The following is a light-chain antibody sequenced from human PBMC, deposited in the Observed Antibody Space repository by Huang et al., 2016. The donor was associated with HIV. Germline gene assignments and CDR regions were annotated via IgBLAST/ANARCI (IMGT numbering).Light chain of an antibody. CDR3: QQYGSSPLYT. CDR2: GAS. V-gene: IGKV3-20*01. J-gene: IGKJ2*01. CDR1: QSVSSSY. Sequence: EIVLTQSPGTLSLSPGERATLSCRASQSVSSSYLSWYQQKPGQAPRLLIYGASRRATGVPDRLSGSGSGTDFTLTITRLEPEDFAVYYCQQYGSSPLYTFGQGTKLEIK.